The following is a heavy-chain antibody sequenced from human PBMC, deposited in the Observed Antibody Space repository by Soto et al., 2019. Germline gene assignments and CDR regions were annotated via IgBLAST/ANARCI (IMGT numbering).Heavy chain of an antibody. CDR2: ISHRSLTI. J-gene: IGHJ4*02. V-gene: IGHV3-11*01. D-gene: IGHD3-3*01. CDR3: ATPLITIFGVFHFDY. Sequence: VGSLRLSCAASGFTFSDHHMAWFRQSPERGLEWLAYISHRSLTIYHARSVKDRFTISRDDATDSLYLQMNSLRAEDTAVYYCATPLITIFGVFHFDYWGKGTLVTVAS. CDR1: GFTFSDHH.